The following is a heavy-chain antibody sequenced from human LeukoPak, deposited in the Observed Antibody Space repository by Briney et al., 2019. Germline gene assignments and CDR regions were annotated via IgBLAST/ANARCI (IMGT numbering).Heavy chain of an antibody. V-gene: IGHV3-23*01. D-gene: IGHD2-15*01. CDR3: ARDRRATPMYFFDF. CDR1: RFSFSDYT. Sequence: GGSLRLSCAASRFSFSDYTMSWVRHLPGKGLEWVSGIRHSGVDSSYADSVKGRFTISRDNSKNMLYLQMNSLRDDDTGVYYCARDRRATPMYFFDFWGQGTPVTVSS. CDR2: IRHSGVDS. J-gene: IGHJ4*02.